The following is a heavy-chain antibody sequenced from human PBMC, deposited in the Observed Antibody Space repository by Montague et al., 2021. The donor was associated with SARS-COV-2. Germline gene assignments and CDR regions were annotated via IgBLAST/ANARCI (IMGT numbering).Heavy chain of an antibody. Sequence: SLRLSCAASGFTFSNIWMSWVRQAPGKGLEWVANIKPDESEKNYVDSVKGRFSISRDNAKNSLYLQMDSLRAEDTAIYYCAKNGGAHGLDVWGQGTSVSVSS. CDR1: GFTFSNIW. CDR2: IKPDESEK. CDR3: AKNGGAHGLDV. J-gene: IGHJ6*02. V-gene: IGHV3-7*01. D-gene: IGHD4-23*01.